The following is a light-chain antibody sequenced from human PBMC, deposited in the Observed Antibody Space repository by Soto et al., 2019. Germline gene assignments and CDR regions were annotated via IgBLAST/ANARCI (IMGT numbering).Light chain of an antibody. Sequence: TQSPSTLSASVGGRVTITCRASQSVSSSYLAWYQQKPGQAPRLLIYGASSRATGIPDRFSGSGSGTDFTLTISRLEPEDFAVYYCQQYGSSSITFGQGTRLEIK. CDR3: QQYGSSSIT. CDR2: GAS. V-gene: IGKV3-20*01. CDR1: QSVSSSY. J-gene: IGKJ5*01.